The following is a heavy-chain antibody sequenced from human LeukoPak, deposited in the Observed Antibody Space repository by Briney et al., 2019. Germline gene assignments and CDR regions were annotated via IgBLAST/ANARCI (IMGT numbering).Heavy chain of an antibody. CDR3: ARDSYSSGWYELDY. Sequence: GGSLRLSCAASGFTFSSYWMSWVRQAPGKGLEWVANIKQDGSEKYYVDSVKGRFTISRDNAKNSLYLQMNSLRAEDTAVYYCARDSYSSGWYELDYWGQGTLVTVSS. CDR2: IKQDGSEK. CDR1: GFTFSSYW. J-gene: IGHJ4*02. D-gene: IGHD6-19*01. V-gene: IGHV3-7*01.